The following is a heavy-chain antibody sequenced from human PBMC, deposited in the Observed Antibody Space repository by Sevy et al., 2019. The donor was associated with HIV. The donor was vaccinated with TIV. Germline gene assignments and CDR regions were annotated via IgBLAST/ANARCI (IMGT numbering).Heavy chain of an antibody. V-gene: IGHV3-48*03. Sequence: GGSLRLSCVASGFTFSSYEMNWVRQAPGKGLEWVSYISNSGSDIHYSDSLRGRFTISRDNAKNSLFLQMNSLRAEDTADYYCARDLPPSATTVAHFDYWGQGTLVTVSS. CDR1: GFTFSSYE. J-gene: IGHJ4*02. D-gene: IGHD4-17*01. CDR3: ARDLPPSATTVAHFDY. CDR2: ISNSGSDI.